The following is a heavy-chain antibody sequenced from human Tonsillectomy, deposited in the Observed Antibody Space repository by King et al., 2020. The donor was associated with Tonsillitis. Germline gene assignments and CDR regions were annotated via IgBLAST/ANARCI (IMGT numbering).Heavy chain of an antibody. Sequence: QLVQSGAEVKKPGSSVKVSCKASGGTFSSYAISWVRQAPGQGLEWMGRIIPILGIANYAQKFQGRVTITADKSTSTAYMELSSLRSEDTAVYYCAREYCSSTSCYRNYYYYYGMDVWGQGTTVTVSS. CDR1: GGTFSSYA. J-gene: IGHJ6*02. V-gene: IGHV1-69*04. D-gene: IGHD2-2*02. CDR2: IIPILGIA. CDR3: AREYCSSTSCYRNYYYYYGMDV.